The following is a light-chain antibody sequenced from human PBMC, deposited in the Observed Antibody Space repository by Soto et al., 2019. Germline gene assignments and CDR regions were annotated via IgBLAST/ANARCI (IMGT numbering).Light chain of an antibody. CDR1: SSDVGGYGH. J-gene: IGLJ1*01. Sequence: QSALTQPASVSESPGQSITISCTGTSSDVGGYGHVSWYQQHPGKAPKLMIYDVSNRPSGVSNRFSGSKSGNTASLTISGLQAEDEADYYCSSYTSSSTPDVFGTGTKLTVL. V-gene: IGLV2-14*01. CDR2: DVS. CDR3: SSYTSSSTPDV.